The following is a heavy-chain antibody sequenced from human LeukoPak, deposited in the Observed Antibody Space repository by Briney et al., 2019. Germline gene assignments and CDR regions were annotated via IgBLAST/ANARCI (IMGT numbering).Heavy chain of an antibody. CDR3: ARVGSYSFDY. J-gene: IGHJ4*02. D-gene: IGHD6-13*01. CDR2: IYYSGIT. V-gene: IGHV4-59*01. Sequence: PSETLSLTCTASGGSISTYYWSWIRQPPGKGLEWIGYIYYSGITRYNPSLKSRLTISVDTSKNQFSLRLTSVTAADTAVYYCARVGSYSFDYWGQGTLVTVSA. CDR1: GGSISTYY.